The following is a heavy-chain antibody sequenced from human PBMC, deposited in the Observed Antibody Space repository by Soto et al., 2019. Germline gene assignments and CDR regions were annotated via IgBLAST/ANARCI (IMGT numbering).Heavy chain of an antibody. D-gene: IGHD7-27*01. V-gene: IGHV2-5*02. J-gene: IGHJ4*02. CDR1: GFSLSTSGVG. CDR2: IYWDDDK. Sequence: QITLKESGPTLVKPTQTLTLTCTFSGFSLSTSGVGVGWIRQPPGKALEWLALIYWDDDKRYSPSLKSRLTITKDTLNNPVVLTMTNMDPSDTATYYCAHSLIPNWGSRGAFDYWGQGTLVTVSS. CDR3: AHSLIPNWGSRGAFDY.